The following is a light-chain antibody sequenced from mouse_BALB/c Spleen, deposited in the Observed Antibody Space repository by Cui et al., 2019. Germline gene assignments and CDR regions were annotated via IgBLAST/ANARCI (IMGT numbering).Light chain of an antibody. CDR2: STS. CDR3: HQWSSYPWT. CDR1: WSVSY. V-gene: IGKV4-80*01. Sequence: QIVLTQSPAIISASLGEEVTLTCSASWSVSYMHWYQQKSGTSPKLLIYSTSNLASGVPSRFSGSGSGTFYSLTISSVEAEDAADYYCHQWSSYPWTFGGGTKLEIK. J-gene: IGKJ1*01.